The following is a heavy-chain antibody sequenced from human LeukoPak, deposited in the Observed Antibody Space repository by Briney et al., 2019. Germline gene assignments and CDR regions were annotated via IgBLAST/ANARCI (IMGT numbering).Heavy chain of an antibody. J-gene: IGHJ6*03. CDR3: ARHIGGGIDDIDV. Sequence: TSEALSLTCTVSGGSICTYYGSWVRQSPGKGLEWIGYIYGTGNRYNPYCQRRATISEDTSRNQFLLRLSSETAADTAVYYCARHIGGGIDDIDVWGKGTKVTASS. D-gene: IGHD3-16*02. V-gene: IGHV4-59*08. CDR2: IYGTGN. CDR1: GGSICTYY.